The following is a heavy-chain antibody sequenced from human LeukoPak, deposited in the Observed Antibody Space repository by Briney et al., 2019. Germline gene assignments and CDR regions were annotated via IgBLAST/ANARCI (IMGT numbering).Heavy chain of an antibody. J-gene: IGHJ4*02. Sequence: ASVKVSCKASGGTFSSYAISWVRQAPGQGLEWMGGIIPTFGTANYAQKFQGRVTITADESTSTAYMELSSLRSEDTAVYYCARGLGLELSGWYPYWGQGTLVTVSS. CDR1: GGTFSSYA. CDR2: IIPTFGTA. V-gene: IGHV1-69*13. D-gene: IGHD6-19*01. CDR3: ARGLGLELSGWYPY.